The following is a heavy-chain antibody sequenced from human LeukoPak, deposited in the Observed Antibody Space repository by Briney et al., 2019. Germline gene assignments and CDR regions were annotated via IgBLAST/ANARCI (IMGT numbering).Heavy chain of an antibody. CDR1: GYTFTGSY. V-gene: IGHV1-2*02. CDR3: ALAVAGPYYYYGMDV. D-gene: IGHD6-19*01. CDR2: INPNSGGT. J-gene: IGHJ6*02. Sequence: ASVKVSCKASGYTFTGSYIHWVRQAPGQGLEWMGWINPNSGGTSSAQKFQGRVTMTRDTSVSTAYMELSRLRSEDTAVYYCALAVAGPYYYYGMDVWGQGTTVTVSS.